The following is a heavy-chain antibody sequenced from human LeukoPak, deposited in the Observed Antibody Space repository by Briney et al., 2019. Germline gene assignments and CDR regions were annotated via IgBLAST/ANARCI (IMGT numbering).Heavy chain of an antibody. CDR3: AGDGVDIVATTSNYYYYYMDV. CDR2: ISSSSSTI. J-gene: IGHJ6*03. D-gene: IGHD5-12*01. Sequence: GGSLRLSCAASGFTFSSYEMNWVRQAPGKGLEWVSYISSSSSTIYYADSVKGRFTISRDNAKNSLYLQMNSLRAEDTAVYYCAGDGVDIVATTSNYYYYYMDVWGKGTTVTVSS. CDR1: GFTFSSYE. V-gene: IGHV3-48*01.